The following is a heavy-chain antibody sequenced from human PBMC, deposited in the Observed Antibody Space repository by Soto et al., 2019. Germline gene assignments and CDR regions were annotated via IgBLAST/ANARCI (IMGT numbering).Heavy chain of an antibody. CDR2: MNPNSGNT. V-gene: IGHV1-8*01. CDR3: ARAGDSGYDYGEGGYYGMDV. Sequence: QVQLVQSGAEVKKPGASVKVSCKASGYTFTSYDINWVRQATGQGLEWMGWMNPNSGNTGYAQKLQGRVTMTTNTYISTAYMELSSLRSEDTAVYYCARAGDSGYDYGEGGYYGMDVWGQGTTVTVSS. D-gene: IGHD5-12*01. J-gene: IGHJ6*02. CDR1: GYTFTSYD.